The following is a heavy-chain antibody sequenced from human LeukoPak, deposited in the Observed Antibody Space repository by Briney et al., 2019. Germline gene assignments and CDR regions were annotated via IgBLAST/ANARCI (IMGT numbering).Heavy chain of an antibody. CDR2: TDDRGTL. V-gene: IGHV4-59*08. CDR3: ARKIQLWSYWHFDL. Sequence: PSETLSLTCTMSGGSISRDSWSWIRQPPGKGLELIGYTDDRGTLIYNPSLNSRASFSVDTSKNQFSLTLRSATVADTAVYFCARKIQLWSYWHFDLWGRGTLVTVTS. CDR1: GGSISRDS. D-gene: IGHD5-18*01. J-gene: IGHJ2*01.